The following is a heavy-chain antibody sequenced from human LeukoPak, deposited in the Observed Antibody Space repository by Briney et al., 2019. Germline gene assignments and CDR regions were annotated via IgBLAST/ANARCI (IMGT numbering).Heavy chain of an antibody. V-gene: IGHV1-2*06. CDR2: INPNSGGT. CDR3: AREDSNPKYYYYYGMDV. J-gene: IGHJ6*02. CDR1: GYTFTGYY. D-gene: IGHD4-11*01. Sequence: ASVKVSCKASGYTFTGYYMNWVRQAPGQGLEWMGRINPNSGGTKYAQKFQGRVTMTRDTSINTAYMELSRPRSDDTAVYYCAREDSNPKYYYYYGMDVWGQGTTVIVSS.